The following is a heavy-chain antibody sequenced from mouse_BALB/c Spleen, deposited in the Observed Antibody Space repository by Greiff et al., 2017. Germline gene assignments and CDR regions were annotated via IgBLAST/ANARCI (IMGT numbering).Heavy chain of an antibody. CDR1: GFNIKDTY. CDR3: AGGYPYYFDD. J-gene: IGHJ2*01. V-gene: IGHV14-3*02. D-gene: IGHD1-2*01. CDR2: IDPANGNT. Sequence: VQLQQSGAELVKPGASVKLSCTASGFNIKDTYMHWVKQRPEQGLEWIGRIDPANGNTKYDPKFQGKATITADTSSNTAYLQLSSLTSEDTAVYYCAGGYPYYFDDWGQGTTLTVSS.